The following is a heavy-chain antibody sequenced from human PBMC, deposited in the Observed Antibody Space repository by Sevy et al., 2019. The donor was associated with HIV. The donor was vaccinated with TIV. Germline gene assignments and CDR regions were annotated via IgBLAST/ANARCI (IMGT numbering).Heavy chain of an antibody. J-gene: IGHJ4*02. D-gene: IGHD3-22*01. CDR1: EFTFSSYA. V-gene: IGHV3-33*08. CDR2: IWSDGAYQ. Sequence: GGSLRLSCAASEFTFSSYAMHWVRQAPGKGMEWVAIIWSDGAYQYHGDSVKGRFTISRDNSKNTLYLQMNNVRVEDTAVYYCARGGYYYDNAAYYALDSWGQGTLVTVSS. CDR3: ARGGYYYDNAAYYALDS.